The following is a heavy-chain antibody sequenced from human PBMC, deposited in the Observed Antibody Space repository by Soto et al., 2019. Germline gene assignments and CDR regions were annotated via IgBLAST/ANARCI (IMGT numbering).Heavy chain of an antibody. J-gene: IGHJ4*02. V-gene: IGHV3-23*01. Sequence: EVQLLESGGGLVQPGGSLRLSCAASGFTFSAYAMSWVRQAPGKGLEWVSSINVDDSTYYADSVKGRFTISRDNSKSTVFLELSSLRVEDTATFYCAKNYYFDHWDQGTQVTVSS. CDR2: INVDDST. CDR1: GFTFSAYA. CDR3: AKNYYFDH.